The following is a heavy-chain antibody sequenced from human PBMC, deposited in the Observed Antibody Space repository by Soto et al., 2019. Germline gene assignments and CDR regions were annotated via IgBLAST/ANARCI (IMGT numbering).Heavy chain of an antibody. V-gene: IGHV6-1*01. Sequence: PSQTLSLTSAISGNSISINTASFNWIRQCPSRGLEWLGRTYFRSKWYNDYAVSVKSRIIINQHTSNNQFSLQLNSVTPEDTAVYFCAKGDKHGPKTGHAFDPWGQGIMVPVSP. CDR3: AKGDKHGPKTGHAFDP. J-gene: IGHJ5*02. CDR1: GNSISINTAS. CDR2: TYFRSKWYN.